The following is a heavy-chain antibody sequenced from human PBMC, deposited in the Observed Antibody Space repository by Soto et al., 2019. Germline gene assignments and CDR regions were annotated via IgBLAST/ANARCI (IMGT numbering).Heavy chain of an antibody. V-gene: IGHV1-2*02. CDR3: ARDRITIFGVVCMTIGY. D-gene: IGHD3-3*01. CDR1: GYTFTGYY. J-gene: IGHJ4*02. CDR2: INPNSGGT. Sequence: ASVKVSCKASGYTFTGYYMHWVRQAPGQGLEWMGWINPNSGGTNYAQKFQGRVTMTRDTSISTAYMELSRLRSDDTAVYYCARDRITIFGVVCMTIGYWGQVTLVPDSS.